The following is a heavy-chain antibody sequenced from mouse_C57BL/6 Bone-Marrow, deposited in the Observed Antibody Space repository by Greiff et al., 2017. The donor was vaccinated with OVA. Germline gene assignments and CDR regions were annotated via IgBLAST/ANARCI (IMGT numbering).Heavy chain of an antibody. CDR3: AIYDYDDGAWFAY. J-gene: IGHJ3*01. Sequence: VKVVESGPGLVAPSQSLSITCTVSGFSLTSYGVDWVRQSPGKGLEWLGVIWGVGSTNYNSALKSRLSISKDNSKSQVFLKMNSLQTDDTAMYYCAIYDYDDGAWFAYWGQGTLVTVSA. D-gene: IGHD2-4*01. V-gene: IGHV2-6*01. CDR2: IWGVGST. CDR1: GFSLTSYG.